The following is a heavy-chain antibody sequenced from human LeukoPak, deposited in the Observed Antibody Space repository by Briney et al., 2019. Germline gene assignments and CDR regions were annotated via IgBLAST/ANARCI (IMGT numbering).Heavy chain of an antibody. J-gene: IGHJ4*02. D-gene: IGHD3-22*01. CDR3: ARHRVGDSSGYNYPFDY. CDR1: GGSVSSDSYY. Sequence: SETLSLTCTVSGGSVSSDSYYWSWIRHLPGKGLEWIAYIYYSGSTYYNPSLKSRVTISIDTSNNQFSLNLISVTAADTAVYYCARHRVGDSSGYNYPFDYWGQGTLVTVSS. CDR2: IYYSGST. V-gene: IGHV4-31*03.